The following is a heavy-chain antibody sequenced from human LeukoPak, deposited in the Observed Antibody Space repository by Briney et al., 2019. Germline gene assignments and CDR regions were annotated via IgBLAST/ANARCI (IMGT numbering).Heavy chain of an antibody. J-gene: IGHJ4*02. CDR1: GFTFSSYS. V-gene: IGHV3-21*01. CDR3: ARDDVAVAGTGEGFDY. D-gene: IGHD6-19*01. Sequence: GGSLRLSCAASGFTFSSYSMNWVRQAPGKGLEWVSFISRSSSYIYYADSVKGRFTISRDNAKNSLYLQMNSVRAEDTAVYYCARDDVAVAGTGEGFDYWGQGTLVTVSS. CDR2: ISRSSSYI.